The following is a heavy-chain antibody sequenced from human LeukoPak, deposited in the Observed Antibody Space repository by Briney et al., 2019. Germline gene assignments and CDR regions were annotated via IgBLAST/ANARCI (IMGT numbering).Heavy chain of an antibody. CDR3: ARGECSSTSCYRSRYFQH. V-gene: IGHV1-69*13. J-gene: IGHJ1*01. CDR1: GGTFSSYA. D-gene: IGHD2-2*02. Sequence: ASVKVSCKASGGTFSSYAISWVRQAPGQGLEWMGGIIPIFGTANYAQKFQGRVTITADDSTSTAYMELSSLRSEDTAVYYCARGECSSTSCYRSRYFQHWGQGTLVTVSS. CDR2: IIPIFGTA.